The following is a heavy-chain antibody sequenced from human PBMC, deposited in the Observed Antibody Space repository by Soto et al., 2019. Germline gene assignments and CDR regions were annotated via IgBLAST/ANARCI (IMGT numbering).Heavy chain of an antibody. CDR2: INHSGST. CDR1: GGSFSGYY. Sequence: QVQLQQWGAGLLKPSSTLSLTCAVYGGSFSGYYWSWIRQPPGKGLEWIGEINHSGSTNYNPSLKSRVTISVAASKNQFSLKLSSVTAADTAVYYCARVTGRYYYGMDVWGQGTTVTVSS. CDR3: ARVTGRYYYGMDV. V-gene: IGHV4-34*01. J-gene: IGHJ6*02.